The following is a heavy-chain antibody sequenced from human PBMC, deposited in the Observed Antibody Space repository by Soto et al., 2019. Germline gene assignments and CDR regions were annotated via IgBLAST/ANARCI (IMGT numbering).Heavy chain of an antibody. CDR2: IIPILGIA. V-gene: IGHV1-69*02. CDR3: ARGGGSGSSRVCYFSGMDV. Sequence: QVQLVQSGAEVKKPGSSVKVSCKASGGTFSSYTISWVRQAPGQGLEWMGRIIPILGIANYAQKFQGRVTLTTDKSTSTFYMGLSSLSSEDTGVYYGARGGGSGSSRVCYFSGMDVWGQGTTVTVSS. D-gene: IGHD3-10*01. J-gene: IGHJ6*02. CDR1: GGTFSSYT.